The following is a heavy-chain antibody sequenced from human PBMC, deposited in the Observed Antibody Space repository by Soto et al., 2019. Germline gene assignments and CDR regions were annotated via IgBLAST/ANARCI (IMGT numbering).Heavy chain of an antibody. Sequence: QVQLVQSGAEVKKPGASVKVSCKASGYTFTSYYMHWVRQAPGQGLEWMGIINPSGGSTSYAQKFQGRVTMTRDTSTSTVYMELSSLRSEDTAVYYCARGIAAAGKHDAFDIWGQGTMVTVSS. V-gene: IGHV1-46*03. CDR1: GYTFTSYY. CDR2: INPSGGST. CDR3: ARGIAAAGKHDAFDI. D-gene: IGHD6-13*01. J-gene: IGHJ3*02.